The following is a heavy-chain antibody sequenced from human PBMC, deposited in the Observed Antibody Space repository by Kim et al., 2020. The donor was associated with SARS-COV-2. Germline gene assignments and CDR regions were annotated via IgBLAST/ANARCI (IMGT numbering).Heavy chain of an antibody. Sequence: SETLSLTCAVYGGSFSGYYWSWIRQPPGKGLEWIGEINHSGSTNYNPSLKSRVTISVDTSKNQFSLKLSSVTAADTAVYYCARVNYYGSGSYYKAALYGMDVWGQGTTVTVSS. CDR2: INHSGST. J-gene: IGHJ6*02. V-gene: IGHV4-34*01. CDR3: ARVNYYGSGSYYKAALYGMDV. CDR1: GGSFSGYY. D-gene: IGHD3-10*01.